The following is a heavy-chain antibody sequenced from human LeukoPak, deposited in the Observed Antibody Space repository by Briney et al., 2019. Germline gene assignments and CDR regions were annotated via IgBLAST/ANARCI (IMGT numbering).Heavy chain of an antibody. CDR2: ISGSGGST. D-gene: IGHD3-22*01. CDR1: GFTFSSYA. CDR3: AKSHTYYFDSSGYYADY. J-gene: IGHJ4*02. V-gene: IGHV3-23*01. Sequence: GGSLRLSCAASGFTFSSYAMNWVRQAPGKGLEWVSAISGSGGSTYYADSVKGRFTISRNNSKNTLYLQMHSLRADDTAVYYCAKSHTYYFDSSGYYADYWGQGTLVTVSS.